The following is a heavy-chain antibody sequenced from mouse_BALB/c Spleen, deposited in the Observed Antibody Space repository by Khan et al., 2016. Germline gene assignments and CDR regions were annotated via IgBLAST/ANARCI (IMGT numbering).Heavy chain of an antibody. CDR3: SSTVVADFDY. CDR2: IDPANGNT. D-gene: IGHD1-1*01. Sequence: VQLKQSGAELVKPGASVKLSCTASGFNIKDTYMHWVKQRPEQGLEWIGRIDPANGNTKYDPKFQGKATITADTSSNTAYLQLSSMTPEDTALYYCSSTVVADFDYWGQGTTLTVSS. V-gene: IGHV14-3*02. CDR1: GFNIKDTY. J-gene: IGHJ2*01.